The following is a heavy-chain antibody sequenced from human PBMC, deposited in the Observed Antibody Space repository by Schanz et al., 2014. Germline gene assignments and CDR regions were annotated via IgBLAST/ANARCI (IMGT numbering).Heavy chain of an antibody. V-gene: IGHV3-23*04. CDR3: AKDWRCTSNSCYAPFDY. CDR2: VSDSGGDT. J-gene: IGHJ4*02. D-gene: IGHD2-2*01. Sequence: EVQLVESGGGLVQPGGSLRLSCAASGFPFSSYDMSWVRQAPGKGLEWVSIVSDSGGDTYYADSVKGRFTISRDNSKNTLYVQMNSLRAEDTAVYYCAKDWRCTSNSCYAPFDYWGQGALVTVSS. CDR1: GFPFSSYD.